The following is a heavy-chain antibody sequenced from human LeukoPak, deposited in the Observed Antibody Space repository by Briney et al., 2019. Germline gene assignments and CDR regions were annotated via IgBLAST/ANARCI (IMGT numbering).Heavy chain of an antibody. CDR3: ARGVGPYYYDSSGYHKTYYYYYYMDV. CDR2: MNPNSGNT. V-gene: IGHV1-8*01. Sequence: ASVKVSCKASGYTFTSYDINWVRQATGQGLEWTEWMNPNSGNTGYAQKFQGRVTMTRNTFISTAYMELSSLRSEDTAVYYCARGVGPYYYDSSGYHKTYYYYYYMDVWGKGTTVTVSS. J-gene: IGHJ6*03. CDR1: GYTFTSYD. D-gene: IGHD3-22*01.